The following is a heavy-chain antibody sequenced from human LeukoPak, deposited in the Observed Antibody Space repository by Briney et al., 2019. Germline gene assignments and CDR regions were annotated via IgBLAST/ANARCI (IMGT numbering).Heavy chain of an antibody. CDR2: IIHYDGKI. CDR3: ASGDGYLQPY. V-gene: IGHV3-23*01. CDR1: GFTFSTYA. Sequence: GGSLRLSCVVSGFTFSTYAMSWVRQAPGKGLEWVSIIHYDGKIRYAGSVGGRFTIYRDDSGNTLFLQMNSLRVDDTAVYFCASGDGYLQPYWGQGTLVTVSS. J-gene: IGHJ4*02. D-gene: IGHD2-21*01.